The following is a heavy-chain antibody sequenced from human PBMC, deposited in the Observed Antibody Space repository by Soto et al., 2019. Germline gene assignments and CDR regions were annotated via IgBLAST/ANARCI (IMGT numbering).Heavy chain of an antibody. J-gene: IGHJ4*02. D-gene: IGHD3-10*01. V-gene: IGHV4-59*01. CDR1: GGFHSSYY. CDR3: ARGEGGVINF. Sequence: SETLSLTCTVSGGFHSSYYWSWIRQPPGKGLEWIGYIHYTGSTNYNPSLKSRITISVDTSNSQFSLRLSSVTAADTAIYYCARGEGGVINFWGQGALVTVSS. CDR2: IHYTGST.